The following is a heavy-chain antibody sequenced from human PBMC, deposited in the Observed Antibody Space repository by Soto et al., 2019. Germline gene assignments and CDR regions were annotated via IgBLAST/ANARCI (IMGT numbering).Heavy chain of an antibody. CDR1: GGTFSSYA. CDR3: ASRADYYGSGSYDPFGYYYYYGMDV. V-gene: IGHV1-69*13. Sequence: GASVKVSCKASGGTFSSYAISWVRQAPGQGLEWMGGIIPIFGTANYAQKFQGRVTITADESTSTAYMELSSLRSEDTAVYYCASRADYYGSGSYDPFGYYYYYGMDVWGQGTTVTVSS. D-gene: IGHD3-10*01. J-gene: IGHJ6*02. CDR2: IIPIFGTA.